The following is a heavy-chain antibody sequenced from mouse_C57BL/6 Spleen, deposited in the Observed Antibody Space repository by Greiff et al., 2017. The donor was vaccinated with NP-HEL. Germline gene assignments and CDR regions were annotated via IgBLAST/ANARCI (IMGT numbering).Heavy chain of an antibody. CDR2: ISDGGSYT. CDR3: ARDQTLYYGSSFDY. CDR1: GFTFSSYA. J-gene: IGHJ2*01. Sequence: EVHLVESGGGLVKPGGSLKLSCAASGFTFSSYALSWVRQTPEKRLEWVATISDGGSYTYYPDNVKGRFTISRDNAKNNLYLQMSHLKSEDTAMYYCARDQTLYYGSSFDYWGQGTTLTVSS. V-gene: IGHV5-4*01. D-gene: IGHD1-1*01.